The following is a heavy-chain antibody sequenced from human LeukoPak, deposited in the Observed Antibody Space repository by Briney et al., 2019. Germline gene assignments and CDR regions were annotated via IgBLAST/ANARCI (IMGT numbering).Heavy chain of an antibody. Sequence: PGGSLRLSCAASGFTFSSYEMNWVRQAPGKGLEWVSYISSSGSTIYYADSVKGRFTISRDNAKNSLYLQMNSLRAEDTAVYYCARDSRDSSGWNYFDYWGQGTLVTVSS. V-gene: IGHV3-48*03. CDR1: GFTFSSYE. J-gene: IGHJ4*02. CDR3: ARDSRDSSGWNYFDY. D-gene: IGHD6-19*01. CDR2: ISSSGSTI.